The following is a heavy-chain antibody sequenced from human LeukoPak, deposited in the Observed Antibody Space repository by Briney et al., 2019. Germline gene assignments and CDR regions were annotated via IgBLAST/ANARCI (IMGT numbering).Heavy chain of an antibody. D-gene: IGHD5-12*01. CDR2: ISSSSSYI. J-gene: IGHJ5*02. V-gene: IGHV3-21*04. Sequence: GGSLRLSCAASGFTFSSYSMNWVRQAPGKGLEWVSSISSSSSYIYYADSVKGRFTISRDNAKNSLYLQMNSLRAEDTALYYCARVVGYDLMNNWFDPWGQGTLVTVSS. CDR1: GFTFSSYS. CDR3: ARVVGYDLMNNWFDP.